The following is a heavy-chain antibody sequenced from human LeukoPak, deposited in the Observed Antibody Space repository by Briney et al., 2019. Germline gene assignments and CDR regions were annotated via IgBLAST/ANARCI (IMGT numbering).Heavy chain of an antibody. Sequence: ASVKVSCKASGYTFTGYYMHWVRQAPGQGLEWMGWINPNSGGTNYAQKFQGRVTMTRDTSISTAYMELSRLRSDDTAVYYCAREYDNYYYYYMDVWGKGTTVTISS. J-gene: IGHJ6*03. D-gene: IGHD3-9*01. V-gene: IGHV1-2*02. CDR2: INPNSGGT. CDR1: GYTFTGYY. CDR3: AREYDNYYYYYMDV.